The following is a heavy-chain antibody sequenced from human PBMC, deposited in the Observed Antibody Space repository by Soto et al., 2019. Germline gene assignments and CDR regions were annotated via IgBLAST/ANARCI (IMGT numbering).Heavy chain of an antibody. D-gene: IGHD6-19*01. J-gene: IGHJ4*02. V-gene: IGHV3-23*01. CDR1: GFTFSSYS. CDR3: ALDLRPYSVWDFDS. CDR2: IIQDGTT. Sequence: EVQLLESGGGLVQPGGSLRLSCAASGFTFSSYSMAWVRQAPGRGPEWVSGIIQDGTTYYADSVKGRFTISRDNSRNSVYLQMITLRGEDTAVYYCALDLRPYSVWDFDSWGQGTLVNVSS.